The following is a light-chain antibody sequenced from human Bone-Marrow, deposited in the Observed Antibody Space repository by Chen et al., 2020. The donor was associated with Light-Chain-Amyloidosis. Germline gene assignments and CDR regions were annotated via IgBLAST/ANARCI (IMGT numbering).Light chain of an antibody. CDR1: DLPKKY. J-gene: IGLJ2*01. CDR3: QSADSSGTYEVI. Sequence: SYELTQPPSVSVSPGQTARITCSGDDLPKKYAYWYQQKPRQAPVLVIHRETERTSGISERFSGYSSGTKATLTISGVQAEDEADYHCQSADSSGTYEVIFGGGTKLTVL. V-gene: IGLV3-25*03. CDR2: RET.